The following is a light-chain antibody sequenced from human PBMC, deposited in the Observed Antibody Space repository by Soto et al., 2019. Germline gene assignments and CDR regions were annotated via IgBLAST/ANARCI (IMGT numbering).Light chain of an antibody. V-gene: IGKV1-5*03. CDR3: QQYNTYSPT. CDR2: KAS. CDR1: QTISSW. J-gene: IGKJ1*01. Sequence: DIQMTQSPSTLSGSVGDRVTITCRASQTISSWFAWYQQKPVKAPKLLIYKASTLKSVVPSRFSGSGSGTEFTLTITGLQPDDFATYYCQQYNTYSPTSGQGTKVDIK.